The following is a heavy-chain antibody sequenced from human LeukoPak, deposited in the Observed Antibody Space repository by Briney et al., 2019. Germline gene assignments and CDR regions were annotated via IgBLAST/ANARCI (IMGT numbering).Heavy chain of an antibody. D-gene: IGHD5-24*01. CDR3: ARIRDGYNDAYDI. Sequence: ASVKVSCKASGYTFTSYYMHWVRQAPGQGLEWMGIINPSSGSTNYAQNFQGRVTMTRDTSTSTVYMELSSLRSEDTAIYYCARIRDGYNDAYDIWGQGTVVTVPS. CDR1: GYTFTSYY. V-gene: IGHV1-46*01. J-gene: IGHJ3*02. CDR2: INPSSGST.